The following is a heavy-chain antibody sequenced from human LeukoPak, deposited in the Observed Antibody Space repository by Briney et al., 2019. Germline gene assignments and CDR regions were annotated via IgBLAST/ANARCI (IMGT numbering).Heavy chain of an antibody. CDR1: GGSINNYH. V-gene: IGHV4-59*01. J-gene: IGHJ4*02. CDR3: ARGTVITKYFDY. CDR2: IYYSGST. Sequence: SETLSLTCTVSGGSINNYHWSWIRQPPGKGLEWIGYIYYSGSTNYNPSLKSRVTISVDTSKNQFSLKLSSVTAADTAVYYCARGTVITKYFDYWGQGTLATVSS. D-gene: IGHD4-17*01.